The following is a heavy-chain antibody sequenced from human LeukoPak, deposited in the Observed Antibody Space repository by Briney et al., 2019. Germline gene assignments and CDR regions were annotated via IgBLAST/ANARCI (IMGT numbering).Heavy chain of an antibody. Sequence: GGSLRLSCAASGFTFDDYGMSWVRQAPGKGLEWVSGINWNGGSTGYADSVKGRFTISRDNAKNSLYLQMNSLRAEDTALYYCARDYFFFGVVTPFDYWGQGTLVTVSS. CDR1: GFTFDDYG. CDR2: INWNGGST. CDR3: ARDYFFFGVVTPFDY. V-gene: IGHV3-20*04. D-gene: IGHD3-3*01. J-gene: IGHJ4*02.